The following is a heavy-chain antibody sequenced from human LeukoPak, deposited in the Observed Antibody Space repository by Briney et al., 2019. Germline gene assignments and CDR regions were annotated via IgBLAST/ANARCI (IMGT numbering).Heavy chain of an antibody. Sequence: PGGSLRLSCAASGFTFDDYAMHWVRQAPGKGLEWVSGISWNSGSIGYADSVKGRFTISRDNAKNSLYLQMNSLRAEDTALYYCAKDIVPLSGWQQLAGILDYWGQGTLVTVSS. V-gene: IGHV3-9*01. CDR3: AKDIVPLSGWQQLAGILDY. J-gene: IGHJ4*02. D-gene: IGHD6-13*01. CDR1: GFTFDDYA. CDR2: ISWNSGSI.